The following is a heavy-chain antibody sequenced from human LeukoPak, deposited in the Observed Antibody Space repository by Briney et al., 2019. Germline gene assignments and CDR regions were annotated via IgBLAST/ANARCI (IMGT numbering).Heavy chain of an antibody. V-gene: IGHV3-53*04. CDR2: IYSGGST. Sequence: PGGSLRLSCAASGFTFSSYSMNWVRQAPGKGLEWVSVIYSGGSTYYADSVKGRFTISRHNSKNTLYLQMNSLRAEDTAVYYCAREVGAVGAFDIWGQGTMVTVSS. CDR1: GFTFSSYS. CDR3: AREVGAVGAFDI. J-gene: IGHJ3*02. D-gene: IGHD3-10*01.